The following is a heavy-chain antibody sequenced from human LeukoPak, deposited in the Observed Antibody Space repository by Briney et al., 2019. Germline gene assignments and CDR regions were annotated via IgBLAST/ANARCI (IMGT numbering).Heavy chain of an antibody. CDR3: ARDRGSGYYPDY. Sequence: PGGSLRLSCGASGFSFSSNWMHWVRQAPGKGLVWVSHIDNEGSGTSYADSVKGRVTISRDNAKNTLYLQMNSLTAEDTAVYYCARDRGSGYYPDYWGQGTLVTVSS. J-gene: IGHJ4*02. V-gene: IGHV3-74*01. D-gene: IGHD3-3*01. CDR1: GFSFSSNW. CDR2: IDNEGSGT.